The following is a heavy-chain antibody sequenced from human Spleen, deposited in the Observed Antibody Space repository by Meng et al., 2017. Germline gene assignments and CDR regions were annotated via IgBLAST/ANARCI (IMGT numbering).Heavy chain of an antibody. V-gene: IGHV3-30*03. D-gene: IGHD6-19*01. Sequence: GGSLRLSCAASGFRFSSYGIHWVRQAPGKGLEWVAVFSYDGSNKYYADSVKGRFTISRDNSKNTVYLQMNSLRGEDTAVYYCARELAVAGFYDAFDIWGQGTMVTVSS. CDR3: ARELAVAGFYDAFDI. CDR2: FSYDGSNK. CDR1: GFRFSSYG. J-gene: IGHJ3*02.